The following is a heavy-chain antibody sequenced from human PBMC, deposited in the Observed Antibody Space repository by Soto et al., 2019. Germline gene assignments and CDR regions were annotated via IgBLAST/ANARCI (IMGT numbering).Heavy chain of an antibody. D-gene: IGHD3-22*01. CDR2: IIPIFDTA. V-gene: IGHV1-69*13. J-gene: IGHJ4*02. CDR3: VGYYYNTRGYYYDY. Sequence: SVKVSCKASGGTFSSFAISWVRQAPGQGLEWMARIIPIFDTANYAQKFQGRVTITADESTSTAYMELSSLRSEDTAVYYCVGYYYNTRGYYYDYWGQGTLVTVSS. CDR1: GGTFSSFA.